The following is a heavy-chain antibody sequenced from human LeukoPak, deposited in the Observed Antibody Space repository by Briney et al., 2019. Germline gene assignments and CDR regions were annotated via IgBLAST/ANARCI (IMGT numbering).Heavy chain of an antibody. V-gene: IGHV4-39*07. D-gene: IGHD4-17*01. CDR2: IYFSGSA. CDR1: GASISGSNYF. Sequence: SETLSLTCAVAGASISGSNYFWGWIRQPPGKGLEWIGSIYFSGSAVYNPSLKSRVTISLDTSQNQFSLRLSSVTAADTAVYYCERDGDGDYADHWGQGTLVTVSS. CDR3: ERDGDGDYADH. J-gene: IGHJ5*02.